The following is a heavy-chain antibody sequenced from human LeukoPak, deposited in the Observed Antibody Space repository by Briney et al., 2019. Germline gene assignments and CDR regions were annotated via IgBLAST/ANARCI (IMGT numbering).Heavy chain of an antibody. J-gene: IGHJ5*02. CDR2: GYYTGIT. Sequence: PSETLSLTCTVAGGSTSSYYWSWIRQPPGKGLEWIGYGYYTGITNYNPSLKSRVTISVDTSKSQFSLKLSSVTAADTAVYYCARHRGGGSWENWFDPWGQGTLVTVSS. CDR1: GGSTSSYY. CDR3: ARHRGGGSWENWFDP. D-gene: IGHD2-15*01. V-gene: IGHV4-59*08.